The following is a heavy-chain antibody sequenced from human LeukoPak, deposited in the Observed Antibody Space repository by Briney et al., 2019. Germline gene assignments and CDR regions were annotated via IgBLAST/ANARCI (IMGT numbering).Heavy chain of an antibody. CDR1: GGTFSNYT. V-gene: IGHV1-69*04. Sequence: SVKVSCKASGGTFSNYTISWVRQAPGQGLEWMGRIIPILGIANYAQKFQGRVTITADKSTSTAYMELSSPRSEDTAVYYCARDVYYDSSGYPDYYYYYGMDVWGQGTTVTVSS. D-gene: IGHD3-22*01. CDR2: IIPILGIA. J-gene: IGHJ6*02. CDR3: ARDVYYDSSGYPDYYYYYGMDV.